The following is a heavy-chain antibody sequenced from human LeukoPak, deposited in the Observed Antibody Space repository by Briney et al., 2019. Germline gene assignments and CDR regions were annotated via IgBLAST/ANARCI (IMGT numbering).Heavy chain of an antibody. J-gene: IGHJ6*03. V-gene: IGHV5-51*01. CDR2: IYPGDSDT. CDR3: ARHLTYSDTIFGVVNSRRYYYYMDV. D-gene: IGHD3-3*01. CDR1: GYSFTNFY. Sequence: PGESLKISCKGSGYSFTNFYIGWVRQMPGKGLEWMGIIYPGDSDTRYSPSFQGQVTISADKSISTAYLQWSSLKASDTAMYYCARHLTYSDTIFGVVNSRRYYYYMDVWGKGTTVTVSS.